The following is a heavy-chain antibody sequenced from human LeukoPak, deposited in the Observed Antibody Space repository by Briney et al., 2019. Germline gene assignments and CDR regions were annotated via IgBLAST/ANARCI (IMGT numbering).Heavy chain of an antibody. CDR2: ISAYNGNT. CDR1: GYTLTSYG. V-gene: IGHV1-18*01. Sequence: ASVKVSCKASGYTLTSYGISWVRQAPGQGLEWMGWISAYNGNTNYAQKLQGRVTMTTDTSTSTAYMELRSLRSDDTAVYYCARVGYYYDSSGYLQTIDYWGQGTLVTVSS. CDR3: ARVGYYYDSSGYLQTIDY. J-gene: IGHJ4*02. D-gene: IGHD3-22*01.